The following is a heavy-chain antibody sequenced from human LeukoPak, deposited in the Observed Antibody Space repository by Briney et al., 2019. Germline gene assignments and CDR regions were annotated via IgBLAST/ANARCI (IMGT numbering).Heavy chain of an antibody. CDR3: ARPVGSGSLSAFDI. D-gene: IGHD3-10*01. Sequence: ASVKVSCKASGYIFTGYYMHWVRQAPGQGLEWMGWINPDSGATDYAQNFQGRVTMTRDTSISTAYMELSRLRSGDTAVYYCARPVGSGSLSAFDIWGQGTMVTVSS. CDR2: INPDSGAT. CDR1: GYIFTGYY. J-gene: IGHJ3*02. V-gene: IGHV1-2*02.